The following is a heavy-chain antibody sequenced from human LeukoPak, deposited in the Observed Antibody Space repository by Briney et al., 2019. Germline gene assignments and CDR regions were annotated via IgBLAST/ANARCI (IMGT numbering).Heavy chain of an antibody. CDR3: AKDLRGIAARPGWFDP. D-gene: IGHD6-6*01. V-gene: IGHV3-23*01. CDR2: ISGSGGST. CDR1: GFTFSSYA. Sequence: GGSLRLSCAAAGFTFSSYAMSWVRQAPGKGLEWVSAISGSGGSTYYADSVKGRFTISRGNSKNTLYLQMNSLRAEDTAVYYCAKDLRGIAARPGWFDPWGQGTLVTVSS. J-gene: IGHJ5*02.